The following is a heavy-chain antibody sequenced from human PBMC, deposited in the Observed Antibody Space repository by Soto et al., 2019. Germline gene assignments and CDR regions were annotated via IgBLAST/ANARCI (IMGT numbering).Heavy chain of an antibody. V-gene: IGHV3-74*01. J-gene: IGHJ4*02. CDR3: ARGYSSGPDY. D-gene: IGHD6-19*01. CDR1: GFTFSDHW. CDR2: INSDGSTT. Sequence: EVQLVESGGGVVQPGGSLRLSCAASGFTFSDHWMRWVRQVPGKGLVWVARINSDGSTTTYADSVKGRFTISRANARNTLYLQMDSLRAGDTALYYCARGYSSGPDYWGQGTLVTVSS.